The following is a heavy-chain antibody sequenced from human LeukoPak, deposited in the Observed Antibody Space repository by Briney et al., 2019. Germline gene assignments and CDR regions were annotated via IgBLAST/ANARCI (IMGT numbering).Heavy chain of an antibody. V-gene: IGHV3-23*01. CDR3: ANGAGSRYFDS. CDR2: ISSSGGST. Sequence: GGSLRLSCAASGFTFRNYAMSWVRQAPGKGLEWVSAISSSGGSTFYADSVKGRFTISRDNSKKTLYLQMNSLRAEDTAVYYCANGAGSRYFDSWGQGTLVTVSS. J-gene: IGHJ4*02. CDR1: GFTFRNYA. D-gene: IGHD3-16*01.